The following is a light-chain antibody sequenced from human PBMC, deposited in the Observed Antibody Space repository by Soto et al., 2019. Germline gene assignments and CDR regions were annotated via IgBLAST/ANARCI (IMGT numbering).Light chain of an antibody. V-gene: IGLV2-11*01. J-gene: IGLJ1*01. CDR1: SSDVGGYDY. Sequence: QSVLTQPRSVSASPGQSVVISCTGTSSDVGGYDYVSWYQQHPGKAPKLMIYDVHKRPSGVPDRFSGSKSGNTASLTISGLQAEDEADYYCCSFAGDPYVFGTGTKVTVL. CDR2: DVH. CDR3: CSFAGDPYV.